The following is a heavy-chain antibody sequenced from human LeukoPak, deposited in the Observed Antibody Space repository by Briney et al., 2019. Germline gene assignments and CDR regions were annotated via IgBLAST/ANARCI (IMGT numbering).Heavy chain of an antibody. V-gene: IGHV3-23*01. CDR1: GFTFSNSA. D-gene: IGHD3-10*01. J-gene: IGHJ5*02. CDR3: AKRYSDGGFDP. Sequence: GGSLRLSCVASGFTFSNSAMTWVRRGPGKGLEWVSSISGETNNTYYSDSVKGRFTVSRDNSKNTVFLQMNDLTIEDTAIYYCAKRYSDGGFDPWGQGTLVTVSS. CDR2: ISGETNNT.